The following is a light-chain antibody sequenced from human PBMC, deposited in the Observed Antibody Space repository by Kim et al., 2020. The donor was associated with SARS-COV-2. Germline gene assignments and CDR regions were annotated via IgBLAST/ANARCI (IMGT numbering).Light chain of an antibody. CDR2: STK. Sequence: QTVVTQEPSFSVSPGGTVTLTCGLSSGSVSTSLYPSWYQQTPGQAPRTLIYSTKSRSSGVPDRFSGSILGDKAALTITGAQADDESDYYCELYMGSGIRVFGGGTQLTVL. J-gene: IGLJ3*02. V-gene: IGLV8-61*01. CDR1: SGSVSTSLY. CDR3: ELYMGSGIRV.